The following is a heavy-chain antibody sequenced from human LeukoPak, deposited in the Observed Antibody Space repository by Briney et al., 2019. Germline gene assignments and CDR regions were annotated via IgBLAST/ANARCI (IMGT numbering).Heavy chain of an antibody. D-gene: IGHD3-22*01. J-gene: IGHJ1*01. V-gene: IGHV4-38-2*02. CDR1: GYSISSGYH. CDR2: IYHSGST. CDR3: ARVVQSTDSSGFYLPEYFQH. Sequence: SETLSLTCTVSGYSISSGYHWGWIRPPPGKGLEWIGSIYHSGSTYYNPSLKSRVTISVDTSKNQFSLKLRSVTAADTAVYYCARVVQSTDSSGFYLPEYFQHWGQGTLVTVSS.